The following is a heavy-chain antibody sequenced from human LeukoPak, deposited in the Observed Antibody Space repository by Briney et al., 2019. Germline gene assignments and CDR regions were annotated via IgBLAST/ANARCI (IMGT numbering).Heavy chain of an antibody. Sequence: SETLSLTCTVSGGSISSSSYYWGWIRQPPGKGLEWIGFIYYSGNTYYNPSLKSRVTISVDTSKNQFSLKLSSVTAADTAVYYCARDLGPTTRGYVDYWGQGTLVTVSS. CDR2: IYYSGNT. CDR3: ARDLGPTTRGYVDY. D-gene: IGHD3-16*01. J-gene: IGHJ4*02. V-gene: IGHV4-39*07. CDR1: GGSISSSSYY.